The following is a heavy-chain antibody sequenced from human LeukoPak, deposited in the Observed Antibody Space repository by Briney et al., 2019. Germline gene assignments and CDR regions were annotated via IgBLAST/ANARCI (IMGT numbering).Heavy chain of an antibody. CDR2: IYTSGST. CDR3: ARRGSGWYQFGMDV. J-gene: IGHJ6*02. CDR1: GGSISSGSYY. V-gene: IGHV4-61*02. Sequence: SETLSLTCTVSGGSISSGSYYWSWIRRPAGKGLEWIGRIYTSGSTNYNPSLKSRVTISVDTSKNQFSLKLSSVTAADTAVYYCARRGSGWYQFGMDVWGQGITATVSS. D-gene: IGHD6-19*01.